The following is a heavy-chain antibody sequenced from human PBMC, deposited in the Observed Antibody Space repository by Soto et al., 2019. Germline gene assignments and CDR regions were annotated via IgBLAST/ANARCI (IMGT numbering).Heavy chain of an antibody. CDR2: IIPILGIA. Sequence: QVQLVQSGAEVKKPGSSVKVSCKASGGTFSSYTISWVRQAPGQGLEWMGRIIPILGIANYAQKFQRRVTITANNATSTAYLDLSILRSEYTAVYYCARLGYCSSTSCYDYYYYCMDVWGQVTTVTVSS. D-gene: IGHD2-2*01. CDR1: GGTFSSYT. J-gene: IGHJ6*02. V-gene: IGHV1-69*02. CDR3: ARLGYCSSTSCYDYYYYCMDV.